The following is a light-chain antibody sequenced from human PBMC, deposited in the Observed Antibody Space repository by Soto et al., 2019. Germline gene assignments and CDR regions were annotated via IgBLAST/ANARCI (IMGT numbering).Light chain of an antibody. J-gene: IGLJ2*01. CDR2: DVS. V-gene: IGLV2-14*01. CDR1: SSDVGGYNY. CDR3: SSYSSSSTLV. Sequence: QSALTLPASVSGSPGQSITISCTVTSSDVGGYNYVSWYQQHPGKAPKLMIYDVSNRPSGVSNRFSGSKSGNTASLTISGLQAEDEADYYCSSYSSSSTLVFGGGTKLTVL.